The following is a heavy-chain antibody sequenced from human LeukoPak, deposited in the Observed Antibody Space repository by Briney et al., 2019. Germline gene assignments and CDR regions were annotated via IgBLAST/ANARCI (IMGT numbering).Heavy chain of an antibody. J-gene: IGHJ4*02. Sequence: GASVKVSCKASGYTFTGYYMHWVRQAPGQGLEWMGWINPNSGGTSYAQKFQGRVTMTRDTSTSTVYMELTSLSSEDTAVYYCARDHDYGDYEGPAAFDSWGPGTLVTVSS. V-gene: IGHV1-2*02. D-gene: IGHD4-17*01. CDR3: ARDHDYGDYEGPAAFDS. CDR1: GYTFTGYY. CDR2: INPNSGGT.